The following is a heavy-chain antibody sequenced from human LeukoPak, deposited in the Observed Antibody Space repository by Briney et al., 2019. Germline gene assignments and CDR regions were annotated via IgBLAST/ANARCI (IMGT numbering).Heavy chain of an antibody. CDR1: GFTFSSYS. Sequence: PGGSLRLSCAASGFTFSSYSMNWVRQAPGKGLEWVSSISSSSSYIYYADSVKGRFTISRDNAKNSLYLQMNSLTAEDTAVYYCARGDGYSSHFDNWGQGTLVTVSS. D-gene: IGHD5-24*01. CDR3: ARGDGYSSHFDN. J-gene: IGHJ4*02. V-gene: IGHV3-21*04. CDR2: ISSSSSYI.